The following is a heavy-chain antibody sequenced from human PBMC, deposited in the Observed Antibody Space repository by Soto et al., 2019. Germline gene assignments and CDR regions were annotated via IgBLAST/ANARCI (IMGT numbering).Heavy chain of an antibody. Sequence: SVKGSCKASGGTFSSYAISWVRQAPGQGLEWMGGIIPIFGTANYAQKFQGRVTITADESTSTAYMELSSLRSEDTAVYYCARSARDRDTAMFVGYYYYGMDVWGQGTTVTVSS. D-gene: IGHD5-18*01. CDR1: GGTFSSYA. V-gene: IGHV1-69*13. J-gene: IGHJ6*02. CDR3: ARSARDRDTAMFVGYYYYGMDV. CDR2: IIPIFGTA.